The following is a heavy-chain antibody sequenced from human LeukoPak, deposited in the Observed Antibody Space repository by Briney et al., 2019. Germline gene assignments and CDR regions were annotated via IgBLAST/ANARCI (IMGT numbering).Heavy chain of an antibody. CDR1: GGSFSVYY. V-gene: IGHV4-34*01. Sequence: SETLSLTCAVYGGSFSVYYWSWIRQPPGKGLEWIGEINHSGSTNYNPSLKSRVTISVDTSKNQFSLKLTSVTAADTAVYYWARGQVVPAVRTFDPWGQGTLVTVSS. D-gene: IGHD2-2*01. CDR2: INHSGST. J-gene: IGHJ5*02. CDR3: ARGQVVPAVRTFDP.